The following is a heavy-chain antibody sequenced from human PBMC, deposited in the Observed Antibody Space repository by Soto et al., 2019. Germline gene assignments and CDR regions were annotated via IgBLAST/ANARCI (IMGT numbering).Heavy chain of an antibody. J-gene: IGHJ6*02. CDR2: IYYSGST. D-gene: IGHD2-8*02. CDR1: GGSISSSSYY. CDR3: ANTSGGPAVGDYYYGMDV. Sequence: SETLSLTCTVSGGSISSSSYYWGWIRQPPGKGLEWIGYIYYSGSTNYNPSLKSRVTISVDTSKNQFSLKLSSVTAADTAVYYCANTSGGPAVGDYYYGMDVWGQGTTVTVSS. V-gene: IGHV4-61*05.